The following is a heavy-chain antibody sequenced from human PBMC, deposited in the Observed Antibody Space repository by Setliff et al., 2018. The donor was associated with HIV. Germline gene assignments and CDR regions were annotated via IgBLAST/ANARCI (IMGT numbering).Heavy chain of an antibody. CDR1: RDSINGHW. V-gene: IGHV4-59*11. Sequence: PSETLSLTCTVPRDSINGHWWSWIRQPPGKGLEWTGSIHYSGITHYNPSLKSRPTMSVDTSKNQVSLKLTSVTAADTAVYYCARYKCINFACVGFDIWGQGTVVTVSS. CDR3: ARYKCINFACVGFDI. D-gene: IGHD3-9*01. J-gene: IGHJ3*02. CDR2: IHYSGIT.